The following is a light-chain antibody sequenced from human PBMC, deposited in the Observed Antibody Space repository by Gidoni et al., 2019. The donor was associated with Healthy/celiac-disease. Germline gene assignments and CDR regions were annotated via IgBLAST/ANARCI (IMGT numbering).Light chain of an antibody. Sequence: GSPGQSITISCTGTSSDVGGYNYVSWYQQHPGKAPKLMIYEVSNRPSGVSNRFSGSKSGNTASLTISGLQAEDEADYYCSSYTSSSTYVVFGGGTKLTVL. V-gene: IGLV2-14*01. CDR1: SSDVGGYNY. J-gene: IGLJ2*01. CDR3: SSYTSSSTYVV. CDR2: EVS.